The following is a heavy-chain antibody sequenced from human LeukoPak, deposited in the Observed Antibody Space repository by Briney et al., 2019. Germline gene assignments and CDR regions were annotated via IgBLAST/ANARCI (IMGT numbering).Heavy chain of an antibody. CDR1: GDSISSDDYY. V-gene: IGHV4-30-4*01. CDR2: IYYSGNT. D-gene: IGHD3-10*01. Sequence: PSETLSLTCAVSGDSISSDDYYWSWIRQPPGKGLEWIGYIYYSGNTYYNPSLKSRFTISVDTSKNQFSLKLSSVTAADTAVYYCARVKATMLRGVDTERHYYYGMDVWGQGTTVAVSS. CDR3: ARVKATMLRGVDTERHYYYGMDV. J-gene: IGHJ6*02.